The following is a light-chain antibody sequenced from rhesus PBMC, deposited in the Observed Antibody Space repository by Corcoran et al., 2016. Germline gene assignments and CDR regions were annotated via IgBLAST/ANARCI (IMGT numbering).Light chain of an antibody. CDR1: QGISNW. CDR2: KAS. CDR3: PNYSTAPPWT. J-gene: IGKJ1*01. V-gene: IGKV1-21*01. Sequence: DIQMTQSPSSLSSSVGYRVTFTWRASQGISNWLAWYQQKPGKAPNLLVNKASSLQVGVPSRLSGSGAGTEFTLTINSIQPEDFATYCCPNYSTAPPWTFGQGTKVEIK.